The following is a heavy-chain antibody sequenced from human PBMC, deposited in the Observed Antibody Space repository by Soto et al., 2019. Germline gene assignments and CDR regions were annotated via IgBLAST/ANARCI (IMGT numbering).Heavy chain of an antibody. D-gene: IGHD1-26*01. CDR3: GRGRSGQIVVFY. CDR2: IGPGSGAT. V-gene: IGHV1-2*02. CDR1: GYTFTGHY. J-gene: IGHJ4*02. Sequence: ASVKVSCKASGYTFTGHYIHWVRQAPEQGPEWMGEIGPGSGATRYAQRFQGRVTMTRDMSITTVYMELNNLSPDDTAVYYCGRGRSGQIVVFYWGQGTPVTVSS.